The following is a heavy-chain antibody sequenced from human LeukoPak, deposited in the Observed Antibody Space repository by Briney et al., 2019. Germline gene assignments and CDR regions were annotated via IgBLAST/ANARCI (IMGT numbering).Heavy chain of an antibody. Sequence: SETLSLTCSVSGASISSYYWSWIRQPPGKGLEWIGYIDYSGGTNYNPSLESRGIISVDRSKNQFSLKLSSVTAADTAVYYSARAIRRQDCTDGVCSYYYYYMDVWGKGTTVTVSS. V-gene: IGHV4-59*01. CDR2: IDYSGGT. D-gene: IGHD2-8*01. CDR3: ARAIRRQDCTDGVCSYYYYYMDV. J-gene: IGHJ6*03. CDR1: GASISSYY.